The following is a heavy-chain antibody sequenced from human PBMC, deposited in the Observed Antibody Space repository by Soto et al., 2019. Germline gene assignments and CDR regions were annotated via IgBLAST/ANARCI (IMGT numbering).Heavy chain of an antibody. CDR3: AAPYGSGMGAFDI. CDR2: IVVGSGNT. J-gene: IGHJ3*02. D-gene: IGHD6-19*01. V-gene: IGHV1-58*02. CDR1: GFTFTRSA. Sequence: ASVKVSCKASGFTFTRSAMQWVRQARGQRLEWIGWIVVGSGNTNYAQKFQERVTITRDMSTSTAYMELSSLRSEDTAVYYCAAPYGSGMGAFDIWGQGTMVTVSS.